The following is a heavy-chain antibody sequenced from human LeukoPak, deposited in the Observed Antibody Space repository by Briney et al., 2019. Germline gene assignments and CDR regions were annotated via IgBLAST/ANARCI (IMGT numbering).Heavy chain of an antibody. Sequence: GGSLRLSCAASGFTFSSYAVSWVRQAPGKGLEWVSAISGSGGGTYYADSVKGRFTISRDNSKNTLYLQMSSLSTEDTAVYYCAKTTTGYSSGRYPGWPVDYWGQGTLVSVSS. V-gene: IGHV3-23*01. CDR2: ISGSGGGT. CDR3: AKTTTGYSSGRYPGWPVDY. CDR1: GFTFSSYA. D-gene: IGHD6-19*01. J-gene: IGHJ4*02.